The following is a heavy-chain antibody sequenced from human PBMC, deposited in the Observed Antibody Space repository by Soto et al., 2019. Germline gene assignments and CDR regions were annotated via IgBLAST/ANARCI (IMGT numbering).Heavy chain of an antibody. CDR3: ARAKWRFHCSSHSCPPPLPPNYYYYYGMDV. CDR2: IIPIFGTA. Sequence: QVQLVQSGAEVKKPGSSVKVSCKASGGTFSSYAISWVRQAPGQGLEWMGGIIPIFGTANYAQKFQGRVTMTADDSTSTAYKVLRSLRSEETAVYYCARAKWRFHCSSHSCPPPLPPNYYYYYGMDVWGQGTTVTVSS. V-gene: IGHV1-69*01. D-gene: IGHD2-2*01. J-gene: IGHJ6*02. CDR1: GGTFSSYA.